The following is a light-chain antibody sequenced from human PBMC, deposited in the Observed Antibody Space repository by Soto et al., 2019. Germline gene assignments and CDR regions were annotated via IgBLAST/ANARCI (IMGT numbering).Light chain of an antibody. CDR1: QSISSY. J-gene: IGKJ4*01. CDR2: AAS. CDR3: QKANSPPLT. V-gene: IGKV1-39*01. Sequence: LQLTHSPSFLSSSVGDGVTIHCRASQSISSYLNWYQQKPGKAPKLLIYAASSLQSGVPSRFSGSGSGTEFTLTISNLQPEDFATYYCQKANSPPLTFGGGTKVDNK.